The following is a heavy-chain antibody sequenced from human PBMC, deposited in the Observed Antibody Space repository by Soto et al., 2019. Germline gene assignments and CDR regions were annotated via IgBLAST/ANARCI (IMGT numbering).Heavy chain of an antibody. CDR2: INSDGSIT. V-gene: IGHV3-74*01. CDR1: GVTFSGYW. Sequence: EVQLVESGGDVVQPGGSLRLSCAASGVTFSGYWMHWVRQAPGKGLVWVSRINSDGSITTYADSVKGRFTISRDNAKNKLQLQKNSLRGDDTAWDYRARSCFSEQNRFDPWGQGTLVTVSS. CDR3: ARSCFSEQNRFDP. J-gene: IGHJ5*02. D-gene: IGHD6-13*01.